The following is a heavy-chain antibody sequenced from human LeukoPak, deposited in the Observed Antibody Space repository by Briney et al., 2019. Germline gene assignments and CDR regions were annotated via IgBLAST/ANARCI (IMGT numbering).Heavy chain of an antibody. J-gene: IGHJ4*02. D-gene: IGHD3-16*01. Sequence: QPGGSLRLSCAASGFTFSSYWMTWVRQAPEKGLEWVANIKQDGSETYYVDSVKGRFTISRDNAKNSLCLHMNSLRVEDMAVYYCARDHNWALDYWGQGTLVTVSS. CDR3: ARDHNWALDY. V-gene: IGHV3-7*01. CDR2: IKQDGSET. CDR1: GFTFSSYW.